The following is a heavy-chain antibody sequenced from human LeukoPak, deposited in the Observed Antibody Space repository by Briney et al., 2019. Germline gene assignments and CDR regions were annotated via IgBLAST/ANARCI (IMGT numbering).Heavy chain of an antibody. D-gene: IGHD3-3*01. J-gene: IGHJ2*01. CDR1: GFTFSSYA. CDR3: ARDRGYDFWSGSFDL. CDR2: ISYDGSNK. Sequence: GRSLRLSCAASGFTFSSYAMHWVRQAPGKGLEWVAVISYDGSNKYYADSVKGRFTISRENAKKSFYLEMNCLSAGDTAVYYCARDRGYDFWSGSFDLWGRGTLVTVSS. V-gene: IGHV3-30*14.